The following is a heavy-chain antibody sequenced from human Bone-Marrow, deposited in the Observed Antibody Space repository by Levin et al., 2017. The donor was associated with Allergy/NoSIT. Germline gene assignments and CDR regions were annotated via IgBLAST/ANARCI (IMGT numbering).Heavy chain of an antibody. CDR1: GVTRNNYT. Sequence: SCAVSGVTRNNYTLTWVRQPPGKGLEWVSSINSKSAYIHYGDSVKGRFTISRDNSKKLLFLQMNSLRDEDTATYYCASRLTASGGLDVWGHGTTVTVSS. D-gene: IGHD5-18*01. V-gene: IGHV3-21*04. J-gene: IGHJ6*02. CDR3: ASRLTASGGLDV. CDR2: INSKSAYI.